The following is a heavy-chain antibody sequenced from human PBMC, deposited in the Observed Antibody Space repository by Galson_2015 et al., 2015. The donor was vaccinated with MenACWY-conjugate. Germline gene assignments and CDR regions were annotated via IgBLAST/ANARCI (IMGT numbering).Heavy chain of an antibody. J-gene: IGHJ5*02. CDR3: ARDRPVKGGYGSGSQIGGGSFDP. Sequence: SLRLSCAASGFTFSSYAMHWVRQAPGKGLEWVAVISYDGSNKYYADSVKGRFTISRDNSKNTLYLQMNSLRAEDTAVYYCARDRPVKGGYGSGSQIGGGSFDPWGQGTLVTVSS. CDR1: GFTFSSYA. V-gene: IGHV3-30*04. D-gene: IGHD3-10*01. CDR2: ISYDGSNK.